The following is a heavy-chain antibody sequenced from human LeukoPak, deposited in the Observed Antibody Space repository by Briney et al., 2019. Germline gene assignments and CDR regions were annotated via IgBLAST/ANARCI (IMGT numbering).Heavy chain of an antibody. CDR3: AKGASSGYDHIAFDY. D-gene: IGHD5-12*01. V-gene: IGHV3-9*01. J-gene: IGHJ4*02. Sequence: SGGSLRLSCAASGFTFDDYAMHWVRHAPGKGLEWVSGISWNSGSIGYADSVKGRFTISRDNAKNSLYLQMNSLRAEDTALYYCAKGASSGYDHIAFDYWGQGTLVTVSS. CDR2: ISWNSGSI. CDR1: GFTFDDYA.